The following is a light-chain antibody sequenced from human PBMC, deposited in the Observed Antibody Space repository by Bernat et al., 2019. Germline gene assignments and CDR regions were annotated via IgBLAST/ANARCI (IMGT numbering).Light chain of an antibody. Sequence: DIQLTQSPSSLSASVGDRVTITCWASQDISNYLNWYQQKPGKAPNLLIYTATNLQSGVPSRFSASGFGTDFTLTISSLQPEDFATYYCQQSLTTPAQITLGGGTNVEIK. J-gene: IGKJ4*01. CDR3: QQSLTTPAQIT. CDR2: TAT. CDR1: QDISNY. V-gene: IGKV1-39*01.